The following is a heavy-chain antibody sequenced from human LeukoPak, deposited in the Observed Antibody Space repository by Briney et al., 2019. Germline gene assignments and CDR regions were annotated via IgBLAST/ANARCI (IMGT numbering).Heavy chain of an antibody. J-gene: IGHJ4*02. V-gene: IGHV4-59*08. CDR2: MYYSGAT. CDR1: GVSIISYY. D-gene: IGHD3-9*01. CDR3: ARSDVLTAYAMAL. Sequence: SETLSLTCTGSGVSIISYYWSWIRHPPGKGLEWIGYMYYSGATNYNPSLKSRVTMSVDTSMTHFSLQLSSVTVADTAVYYCARSDVLTAYAMALWGQGTLVIVSS.